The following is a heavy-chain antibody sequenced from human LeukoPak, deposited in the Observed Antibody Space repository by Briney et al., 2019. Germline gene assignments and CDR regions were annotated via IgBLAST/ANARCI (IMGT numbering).Heavy chain of an antibody. CDR2: IFGGGGT. Sequence: GGSLRLSCAASGFTFSSYAMSWVRQAPGKGLEWVSVIFGGGGTYYADSVKGRFTISRDNSKNTLYLQMNSLRPEDTAVYYCTKVLTVVTNFDAFDIWGQGTMVTVSS. CDR3: TKVLTVVTNFDAFDI. D-gene: IGHD4-23*01. J-gene: IGHJ3*02. V-gene: IGHV3-23*01. CDR1: GFTFSSYA.